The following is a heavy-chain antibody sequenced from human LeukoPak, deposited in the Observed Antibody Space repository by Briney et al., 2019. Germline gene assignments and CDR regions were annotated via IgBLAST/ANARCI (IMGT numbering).Heavy chain of an antibody. D-gene: IGHD1-7*01. J-gene: IGHJ4*02. Sequence: GGSLRLSCAASGFTFSSYEMIWVRQAPGKGLECISYISSSGSSTYYADSVKGRFTISRDNAKNSLSLQMSSLRAEDTAVYYCARGLVIGSTGYWGQGTLVTVSS. CDR3: ARGLVIGSTGY. V-gene: IGHV3-48*03. CDR2: ISSSGSST. CDR1: GFTFSSYE.